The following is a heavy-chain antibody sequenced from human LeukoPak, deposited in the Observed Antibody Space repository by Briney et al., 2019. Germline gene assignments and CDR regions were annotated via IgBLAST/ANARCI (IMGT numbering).Heavy chain of an antibody. CDR1: GFTVSNNY. D-gene: IGHD3-10*01. CDR2: IYSGGST. CDR3: AIRWFGELSLDY. Sequence: PGGSLRLSCAASGFTVSNNYMSWVRQAPGKGLEWVSVIYSGGSTYYADSVKGRFTISRDNSKNTLYLQMNSLRAEDTAVYYCAIRWFGELSLDYWGQGTLVTVSS. V-gene: IGHV3-53*01. J-gene: IGHJ4*02.